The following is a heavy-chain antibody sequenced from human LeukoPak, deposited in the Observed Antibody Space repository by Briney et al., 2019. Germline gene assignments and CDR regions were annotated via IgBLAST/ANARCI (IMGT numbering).Heavy chain of an antibody. CDR3: ARASSGFLFVIDY. CDR1: GFTFSSYS. J-gene: IGHJ4*02. CDR2: ISSSSSYI. V-gene: IGHV3-21*01. Sequence: GGSLRLSCAASGFTFSSYSMNWVRQAPGKGPEWVSSISSSSSYIYYADSVKGRFTISRDNAKNSLYLQMNSLRAEDTAVYYCARASSGFLFVIDYWGQGTLVTVSS. D-gene: IGHD6-19*01.